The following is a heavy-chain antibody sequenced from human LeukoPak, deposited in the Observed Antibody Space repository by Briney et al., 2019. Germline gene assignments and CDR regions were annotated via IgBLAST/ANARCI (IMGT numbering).Heavy chain of an antibody. J-gene: IGHJ3*01. V-gene: IGHV1-18*01. CDR1: GYSFNSYG. D-gene: IGHD3-22*01. CDR2: ISAYDGDT. CDR3: ARDYYYDSNGYPDDTFDV. Sequence: GASVKVSCKASGYSFNSYGISWVRQAPGQGLEWMGWISAYDGDTNYEQKLQGRVTLTTDTSTSTVYMELRSLRSDDTAVYYCARDYYYDSNGYPDDTFDVWGQGAMLTVSS.